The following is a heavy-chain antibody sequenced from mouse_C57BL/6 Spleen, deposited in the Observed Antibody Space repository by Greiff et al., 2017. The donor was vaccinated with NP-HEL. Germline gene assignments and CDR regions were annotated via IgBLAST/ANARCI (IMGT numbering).Heavy chain of an antibody. J-gene: IGHJ3*01. CDR3: TTGGYYGSFAY. CDR2: IDPENGDT. D-gene: IGHD1-1*01. Sequence: EVQLQQSGAELVRPGASVKLSCTASGFNIKDDYMHWVKQRPEQGLEWIGWIDPENGDTEYASKFQGKVTITADTSSNTAYLQLSSLTSEDTSVYCCTTGGYYGSFAYWGQGTLVTVSA. CDR1: GFNIKDDY. V-gene: IGHV14-4*01.